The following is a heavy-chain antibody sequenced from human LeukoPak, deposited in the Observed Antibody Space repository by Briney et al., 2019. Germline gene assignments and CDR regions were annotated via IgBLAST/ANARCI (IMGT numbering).Heavy chain of an antibody. Sequence: GGSLRLSCAASGFTFSDYYMSWIRQAPGKGLEWVSYISSSGSTIYYADSVKGRFTISRDNAKNSLYLQMNSLRAEDTAVYYCAGDHSEGSWYFLYYYYYGMDVWGQGTTVTVSS. CDR2: ISSSGSTI. CDR1: GFTFSDYY. V-gene: IGHV3-11*01. J-gene: IGHJ6*02. CDR3: AGDHSEGSWYFLYYYYYGMDV. D-gene: IGHD6-13*01.